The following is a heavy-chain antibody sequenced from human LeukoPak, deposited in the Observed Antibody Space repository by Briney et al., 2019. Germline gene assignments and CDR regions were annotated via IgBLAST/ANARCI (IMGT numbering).Heavy chain of an antibody. J-gene: IGHJ4*02. Sequence: ASVKVSCKASEYTFTSYSMNWVRQAPGQGLEWMGRIIPILGIANYAQKFQGRVTITADKSTSTAYMELSSLRSEDTAVYYCARGNIGSWGQGTLVTVSS. D-gene: IGHD1/OR15-1a*01. CDR1: EYTFTSYS. CDR3: ARGNIGS. CDR2: IIPILGIA. V-gene: IGHV1-69*04.